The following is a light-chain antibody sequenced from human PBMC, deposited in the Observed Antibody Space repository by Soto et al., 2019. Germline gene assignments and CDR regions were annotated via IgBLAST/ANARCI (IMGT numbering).Light chain of an antibody. Sequence: EIVITQSPATLSVSPGERVTLSCRASQSVNSNLVWYQQKPGQAPRLLVYAASTRATGIPARFSGSGSGTEFTLTISSLQSEDFAVYYCLQYNYWHTFGQGTKVDIK. J-gene: IGKJ2*01. V-gene: IGKV3-15*01. CDR3: LQYNYWHT. CDR1: QSVNSN. CDR2: AAS.